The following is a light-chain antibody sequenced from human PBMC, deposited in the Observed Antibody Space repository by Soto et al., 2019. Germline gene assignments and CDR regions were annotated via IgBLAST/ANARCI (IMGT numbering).Light chain of an antibody. J-gene: IGKJ4*01. V-gene: IGKV1-12*01. CDR1: QGISSW. CDR2: AAS. CDR3: QQADTFPLT. Sequence: DIQMTQSPSSVSASVGDRVTITCRASQGISSWVAWYQQKPGKAPNLLIYAASSLQSGVPSRFSGSGSGTEFTLTISSLQPEDFATYYCQQADTFPLTFGGATMVEIK.